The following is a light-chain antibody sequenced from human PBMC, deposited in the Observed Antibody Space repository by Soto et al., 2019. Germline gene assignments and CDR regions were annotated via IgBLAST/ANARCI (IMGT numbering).Light chain of an antibody. V-gene: IGKV3-11*01. CDR1: QSVSSY. CDR2: AAS. J-gene: IGKJ4*01. CDR3: QHRSNWPLS. Sequence: EIVLTQSPATLSLSPGERATLSCRASQSVSSYLAWYQQRPGQAPRLLIYAASNRATGIPARFSGSGSVTVFTLTISSLEPEDFAIYFCQHRSNWPLSFGGGTKVEIK.